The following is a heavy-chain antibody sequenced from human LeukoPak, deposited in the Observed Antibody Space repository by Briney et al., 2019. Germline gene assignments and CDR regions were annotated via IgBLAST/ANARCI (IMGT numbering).Heavy chain of an antibody. CDR2: ISAYNGNT. V-gene: IGHV1-18*04. CDR1: GYTFTSYG. Sequence: ASVKVSCKASGYTFTSYGISWVRQAPGQGLEWMGWISAYNGNTNYAQKLQGRVTMTTGTSTSTAYMELRSLRSDDTAVYYCATSRLLYSWGEGPDAFDIWGQGTMVTVSS. D-gene: IGHD3-16*01. J-gene: IGHJ3*02. CDR3: ATSRLLYSWGEGPDAFDI.